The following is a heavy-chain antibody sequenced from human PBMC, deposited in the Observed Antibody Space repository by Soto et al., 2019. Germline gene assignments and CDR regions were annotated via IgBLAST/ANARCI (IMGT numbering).Heavy chain of an antibody. D-gene: IGHD3-10*01. CDR3: ARGYGSGSYSWMDG. CDR2: INHSGST. J-gene: IGHJ6*02. V-gene: IGHV4-34*01. Sequence: NPSETLSLTCAVYGGSFSGYYWSWIRQPPGKGLEWIGEINHSGSTNYNPSLKSRVTISVDTSKNQFSLKLSSVTAADTAVYYCARGYGSGSYSWMDGWGQGTTVTVSS. CDR1: GGSFSGYY.